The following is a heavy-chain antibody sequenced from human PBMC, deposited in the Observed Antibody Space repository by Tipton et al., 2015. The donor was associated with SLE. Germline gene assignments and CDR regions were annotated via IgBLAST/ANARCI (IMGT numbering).Heavy chain of an antibody. Sequence: TLSLTCTVSGYSISSGYYWGWIRQPPGKGLEWIGSIYHSGSTYYNPSLKSRVTISVDTSKNQFSLKLSSVTAADTAVYYCARGLRTFPRLDIWGLGTKVTVSS. CDR3: ARGLRTFPRLDI. CDR1: GYSISSGYY. J-gene: IGHJ3*02. CDR2: IYHSGST. V-gene: IGHV4-38-2*02. D-gene: IGHD4-17*01.